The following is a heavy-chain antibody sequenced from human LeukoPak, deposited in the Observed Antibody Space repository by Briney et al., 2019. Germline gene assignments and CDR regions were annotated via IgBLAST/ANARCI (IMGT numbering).Heavy chain of an antibody. CDR3: ARTPGMDYGDYYVDV. CDR2: INHIRNT. J-gene: IGHJ6*03. V-gene: IGHV4-34*01. Sequence: PSEALSLPSAAYGESFNGYYWTWIRQPPGKGLEWIGEINHIRNTNYNPSLRSRVTISVDTSKNQFSLQLSSVTAADTAVYYCARTPGMDYGDYYVDVWGQGTTVTVSS. CDR1: GESFNGYY. D-gene: IGHD4-17*01.